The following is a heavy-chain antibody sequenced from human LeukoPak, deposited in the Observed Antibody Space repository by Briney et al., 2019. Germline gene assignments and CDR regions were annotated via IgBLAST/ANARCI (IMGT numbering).Heavy chain of an antibody. V-gene: IGHV4-34*01. CDR1: GGSFSGDY. Sequence: SETLSLTCVVYGGSFSGDYWSWIRQPPGRGLEWIGEINHSGRTNHNPSLKSRVTISVDTSKNQFSLKLNSVTAADTAVYYCARGRSYMGDWGQGTLVTVSS. D-gene: IGHD3-16*01. CDR3: ARGRSYMGD. J-gene: IGHJ4*02. CDR2: INHSGRT.